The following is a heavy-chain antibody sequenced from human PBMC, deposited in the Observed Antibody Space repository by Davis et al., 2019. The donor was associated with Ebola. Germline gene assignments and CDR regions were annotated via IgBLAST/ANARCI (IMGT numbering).Heavy chain of an antibody. J-gene: IGHJ6*02. V-gene: IGHV3-30-3*01. CDR2: ISYDGSNK. CDR1: GFTFSSYA. D-gene: IGHD3-10*01. Sequence: GGSLRLSCAASGFTFSSYAMSWVRQAPGKGLEWVAVISYDGSNKYYADSVKGRFTISRDNSKNTLYLQMNSLRAEDTAVYYCARDQAMVQGVIIQDYYYGMDVWGQGTTVTVSS. CDR3: ARDQAMVQGVIIQDYYYGMDV.